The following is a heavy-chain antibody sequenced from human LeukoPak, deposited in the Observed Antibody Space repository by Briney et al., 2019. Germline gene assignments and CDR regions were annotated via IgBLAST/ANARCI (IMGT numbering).Heavy chain of an antibody. CDR3: AKGRGTMIVASWGGYFDY. V-gene: IGHV3-48*03. Sequence: GGSLRLSCAASGFTFSSYEMNWVRQASGKGLEWVSYISSSCSTIYYADAVKGRFTISRDNAKNSLYLQMNSLRAEDTAVYYCAKGRGTMIVASWGGYFDYWGQGTLVTVSS. D-gene: IGHD3-22*01. CDR2: ISSSCSTI. J-gene: IGHJ4*02. CDR1: GFTFSSYE.